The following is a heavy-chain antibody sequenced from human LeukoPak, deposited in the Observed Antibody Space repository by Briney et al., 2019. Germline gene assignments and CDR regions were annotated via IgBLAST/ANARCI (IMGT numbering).Heavy chain of an antibody. D-gene: IGHD3-22*01. Sequence: GGSLRLSCAASGFTFSSYAMSWVRQAPGKGLEWVSAISGSGGSTYYADSVKGRFTISRDNSKNTPYLQMNSLRAEDTAVYYCAKDTHMIVVVTLDYWGQGTLVTVSS. CDR3: AKDTHMIVVVTLDY. CDR1: GFTFSSYA. CDR2: ISGSGGST. J-gene: IGHJ4*02. V-gene: IGHV3-23*01.